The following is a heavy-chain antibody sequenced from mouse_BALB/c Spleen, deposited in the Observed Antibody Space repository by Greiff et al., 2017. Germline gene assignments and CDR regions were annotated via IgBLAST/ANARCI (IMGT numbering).Heavy chain of an antibody. CDR1: GFNIKDTY. CDR3: ARGYRYFDY. CDR2: IAPGSGST. D-gene: IGHD2-14*01. Sequence: QVQLKQSGAELVKPGASVKLSCTASGFNIKDTYMHWVKQRPGQGLEWIGRIAPGSGSTYYNEMFKGKATLTVDTSSSTAYIQLSSLSSEDSAVYFCARGYRYFDYWGQGTTLTVSS. V-gene: IGHV1-77*01. J-gene: IGHJ2*01.